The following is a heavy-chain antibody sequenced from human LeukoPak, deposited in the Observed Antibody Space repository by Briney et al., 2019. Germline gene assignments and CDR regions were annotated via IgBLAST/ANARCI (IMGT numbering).Heavy chain of an antibody. V-gene: IGHV3-53*04. J-gene: IGHJ5*02. Sequence: GRSLRLSCAASGFTVSSNYMSWVRQAPGKGLEWVSVIYSGGSTHYADSVKGRFTISRHNSKNTLYLQMNSLRAEDTAVYYCARASLAVAPPGWFDPWGQGTLVTVSS. D-gene: IGHD6-19*01. CDR3: ARASLAVAPPGWFDP. CDR1: GFTVSSNY. CDR2: IYSGGST.